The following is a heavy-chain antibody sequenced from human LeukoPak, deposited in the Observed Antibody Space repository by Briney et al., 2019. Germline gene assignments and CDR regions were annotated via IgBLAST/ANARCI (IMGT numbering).Heavy chain of an antibody. Sequence: GGSLRLSCAASGFTFSAYAMNWVRRAPGKGLEWVSVISGIGGSTYYADSVKGRFTISRDNSKNTLYLQMNSLRVEDTAIYYCAKGSTRWPRLSSLDPWGQGTLVIVSS. CDR1: GFTFSAYA. D-gene: IGHD2-2*01. V-gene: IGHV3-23*01. CDR2: ISGIGGST. CDR3: AKGSTRWPRLSSLDP. J-gene: IGHJ5*02.